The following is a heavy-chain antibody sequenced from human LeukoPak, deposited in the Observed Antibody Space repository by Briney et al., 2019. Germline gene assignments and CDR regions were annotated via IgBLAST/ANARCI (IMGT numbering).Heavy chain of an antibody. Sequence: ASVKLSCKASGYTFTSYGISWVRQAPGQGLEWMGWISAYNGNTNYAQKLQGRVTMTTDTSTSTAYMELRSLRPDDTAVYYCARDTHYYGSGSYYVDYWGQGTLVTVSS. CDR3: ARDTHYYGSGSYYVDY. CDR1: GYTFTSYG. J-gene: IGHJ4*02. CDR2: ISAYNGNT. V-gene: IGHV1-18*01. D-gene: IGHD3-10*01.